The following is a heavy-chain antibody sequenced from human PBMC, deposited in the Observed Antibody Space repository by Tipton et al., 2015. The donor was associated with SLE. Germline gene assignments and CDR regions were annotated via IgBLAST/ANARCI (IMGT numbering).Heavy chain of an antibody. J-gene: IGHJ4*02. CDR1: GDSVTSGQYY. CDR2: VSSTGST. Sequence: LRLSCTVSGDSVTSGQYYWSWIRQPAGKGLDWIGHVSSTGSTNYKPSLESRVTISIDRSKNQSSLRLNSVTAADTAVYYCARGACNGNSCYSFDYWGQGTPVTVSS. V-gene: IGHV4-61*09. CDR3: ARGACNGNSCYSFDY. D-gene: IGHD2/OR15-2a*01.